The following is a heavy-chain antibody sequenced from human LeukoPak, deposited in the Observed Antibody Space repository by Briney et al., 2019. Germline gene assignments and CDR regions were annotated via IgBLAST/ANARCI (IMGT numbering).Heavy chain of an antibody. V-gene: IGHV1-2*02. CDR3: ARVRNSPGYYYYYMDV. CDR1: GYTFTGYY. D-gene: IGHD3-3*01. Sequence: ASVKVSCKASGYTFTGYYMHWVRQAPGQGLEWMGWINPNSGGTNYAQKFQGRVTMTRDTSISTAYMELSRLRSDDTAVYYCARVRNSPGYYYYYMDVWGKGTTVTVSS. CDR2: INPNSGGT. J-gene: IGHJ6*03.